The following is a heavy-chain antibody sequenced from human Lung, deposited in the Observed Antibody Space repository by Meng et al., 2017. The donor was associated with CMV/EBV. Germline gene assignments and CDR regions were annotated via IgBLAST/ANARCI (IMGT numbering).Heavy chain of an antibody. CDR1: GDRVSSASAA. CDR2: TYYRSKWYN. J-gene: IGHJ4*02. CDR3: AGGGGYTSGWYDY. D-gene: IGHD6-19*01. Sequence: GDRVSSASAAWTWIRQSPSRGLEWLGKTYYRSKWYNDYAESVKGRITIYADTSKNQFSLQLISVTPEDTAVYYCAGGGGYTSGWYDYWGQGTLVTVSS. V-gene: IGHV6-1*01.